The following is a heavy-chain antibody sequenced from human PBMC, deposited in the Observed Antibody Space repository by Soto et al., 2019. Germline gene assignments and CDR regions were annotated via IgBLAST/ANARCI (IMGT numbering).Heavy chain of an antibody. J-gene: IGHJ3*02. CDR1: GYSFTSYW. D-gene: IGHD2-21*02. V-gene: IGHV5-51*01. Sequence: GESLKISCKGSGYSFTSYWIGWVRQMPGKGLEWMGIIYPGDSDTRYSPSFQGQVTISADKSISTAYLQWSSLKASDTAMYYCARQGVVVTAHDAFDIWGQGTMVTVSS. CDR3: ARQGVVVTAHDAFDI. CDR2: IYPGDSDT.